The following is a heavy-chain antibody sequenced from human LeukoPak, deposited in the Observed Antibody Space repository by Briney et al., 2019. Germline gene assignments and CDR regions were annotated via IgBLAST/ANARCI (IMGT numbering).Heavy chain of an antibody. CDR2: IYYSGST. Sequence: PSGTLSLTCTVSGGSITNYYWTWIRQPPGKELEWIGFIYYSGSTNYSPSLKSRVTISVDTSKNQFSLKLSSVTAADTAVYYCARGESGNHAGFFDIWGQGTMVTVSS. J-gene: IGHJ3*02. V-gene: IGHV4-59*01. CDR1: GGSITNYY. D-gene: IGHD1-14*01. CDR3: ARGESGNHAGFFDI.